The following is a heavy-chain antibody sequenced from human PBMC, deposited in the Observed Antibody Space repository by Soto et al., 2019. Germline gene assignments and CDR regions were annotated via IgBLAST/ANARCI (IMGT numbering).Heavy chain of an antibody. J-gene: IGHJ4*02. CDR3: AKGPYYYDSSGYYSFDY. CDR1: GFTFSSYG. D-gene: IGHD3-22*01. Sequence: GGSLRLSCAASGFTFSSYGMHWVRQAPGKGLEWVAVISYDGSNKYYADSVKGRFTISRDNSKNTLYLQMNSLRAEDTAVYYCAKGPYYYDSSGYYSFDYWGQGTLVTVSS. V-gene: IGHV3-30*18. CDR2: ISYDGSNK.